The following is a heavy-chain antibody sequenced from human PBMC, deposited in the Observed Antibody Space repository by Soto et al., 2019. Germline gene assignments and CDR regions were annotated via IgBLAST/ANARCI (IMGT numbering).Heavy chain of an antibody. D-gene: IGHD3-3*01. V-gene: IGHV1-69*06. CDR3: ALSGYYPLYFDY. CDR1: GGTFSSYA. CDR2: IIPIFGTA. J-gene: IGHJ4*02. Sequence: GASVKVSFKASGGTFSSYAISWLRQAPGQGLEWMGGIIPIFGTANYAQKFQGRVTITADKSTSTAYMELSSLRSEDTAVYYCALSGYYPLYFDYWGQGTLVTVSS.